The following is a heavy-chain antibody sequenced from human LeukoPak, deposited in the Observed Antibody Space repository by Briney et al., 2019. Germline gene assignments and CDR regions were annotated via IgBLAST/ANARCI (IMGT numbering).Heavy chain of an antibody. Sequence: SETLSLTCTVSGGSISSYYWSWIRQPPGKGLEWIGYIYYSGSTNYNPSLKSRVTISVDTSKNQFSLKLSSVTAADTAVYYCARAARYFDWLAHPLYFDYWGQGTLVTVSS. D-gene: IGHD3-9*01. V-gene: IGHV4-59*01. CDR2: IYYSGST. CDR1: GGSISSYY. J-gene: IGHJ4*02. CDR3: ARAARYFDWLAHPLYFDY.